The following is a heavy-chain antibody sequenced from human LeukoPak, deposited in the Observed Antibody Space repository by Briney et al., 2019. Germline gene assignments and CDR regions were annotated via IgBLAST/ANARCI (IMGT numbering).Heavy chain of an antibody. V-gene: IGHV4-59*01. J-gene: IGHJ4*02. Sequence: PSETLSLTCTVSGGSISSYYWSWIRQPPGKGLECIGYIYYSGSTNYNPSLKSRVTISVATSKNQFSLKLSSVTAADTAVYCCARAGPFTMVRGVIITFDYWGQGTLVTVSS. D-gene: IGHD3-10*01. CDR2: IYYSGST. CDR3: ARAGPFTMVRGVIITFDY. CDR1: GGSISSYY.